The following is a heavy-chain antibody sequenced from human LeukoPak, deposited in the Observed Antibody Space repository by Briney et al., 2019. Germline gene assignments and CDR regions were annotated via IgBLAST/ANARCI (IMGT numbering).Heavy chain of an antibody. D-gene: IGHD2-2*01. V-gene: IGHV4-59*01. CDR2: IYYSGST. CDR1: GGSISSYY. CDR3: ARSYQRGSYYYYYGMDV. J-gene: IGHJ6*02. Sequence: SETLSLTCTVSGGSISSYYWSWIRQPPGKGLEWIGYIYYSGSTNYNPSLKSRVTISVDTSKNQFSLKLSSVTAADTAVYYCARSYQRGSYYYYYGMDVWGQGTTVTVSS.